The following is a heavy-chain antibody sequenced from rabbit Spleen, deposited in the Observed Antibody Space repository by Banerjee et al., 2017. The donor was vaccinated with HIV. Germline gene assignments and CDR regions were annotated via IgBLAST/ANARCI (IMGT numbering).Heavy chain of an antibody. V-gene: IGHV1S40*01. CDR3: ARDGAGGSYFAL. CDR1: GFSFSVSDW. J-gene: IGHJ6*01. D-gene: IGHD8-1*01. Sequence: QSLEESGGDLVKPGASLTLTCTASGFSFSVSDWIYWVRQAPGKGLEWIGFIYTGNGKNYYASWAKGRFTISKTSSTTVFLQMTSLTAADTATYFCARDGAGGSYFALWGPGTLVTVS. CDR2: IYTGNGKN.